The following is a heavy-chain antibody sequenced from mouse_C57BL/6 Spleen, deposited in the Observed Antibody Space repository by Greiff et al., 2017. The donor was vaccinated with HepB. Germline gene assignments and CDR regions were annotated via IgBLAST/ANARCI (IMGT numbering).Heavy chain of an antibody. CDR3: AYYGRGGFDY. CDR1: GFNIKDYY. Sequence: VHVKQSGAELVKPGASVKMSCTASGFNIKDYYMHWVKQRTEQGLEWIGRIDPEDGETKYAPKFQGKATITADTSSNTAYLQLSSLTSEDTAAYYCAYYGRGGFDYWGQGTTLTVSS. CDR2: IDPEDGET. J-gene: IGHJ2*01. V-gene: IGHV14-2*01. D-gene: IGHD1-1*01.